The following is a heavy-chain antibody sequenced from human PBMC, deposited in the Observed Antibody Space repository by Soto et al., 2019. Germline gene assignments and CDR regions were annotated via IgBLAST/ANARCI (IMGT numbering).Heavy chain of an antibody. D-gene: IGHD2-21*01. V-gene: IGHV1-18*01. CDR3: ARDPLIVAVSSDYGMDV. J-gene: IGHJ6*02. Sequence: QVQLVQSGAEVKKPGASVKVSCKASGYTFTNYGINWVRRAPGQGLEWMGWINVYNGNTNYAQSLQGRVTMTTDTSTNTSYMELRSLRSDDTAVYFSARDPLIVAVSSDYGMDVWGQGTTVIVSS. CDR1: GYTFTNYG. CDR2: INVYNGNT.